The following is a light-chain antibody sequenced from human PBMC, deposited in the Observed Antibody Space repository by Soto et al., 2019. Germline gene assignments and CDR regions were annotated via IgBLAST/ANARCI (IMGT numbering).Light chain of an antibody. CDR3: QQYGSSPLLT. CDR2: GAY. J-gene: IGKJ4*01. V-gene: IGKV3-20*01. Sequence: EIVLTQSPGTLSLSPGERATLSCRASQSVSSSYLAWYQQKLGQAPRLLIYGAYSRATGIPDRFSGSGSGTDFTLTISRLEPEDFAVYYCQQYGSSPLLTFGGGTKVEIK. CDR1: QSVSSSY.